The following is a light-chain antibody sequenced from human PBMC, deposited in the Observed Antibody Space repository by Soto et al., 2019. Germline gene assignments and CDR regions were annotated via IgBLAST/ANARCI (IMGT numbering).Light chain of an antibody. V-gene: IGKV1-33*01. CDR1: QDTDNY. J-gene: IGKJ2*01. Sequence: DIQMTQSPSSLSASVGDRVSISCQANQDTDNYLNWYHQKPGKAPRLVIYDTSTLEIGVPSRFGGSRSGTNFTFTISGLQPEDVGTYYCQQYNKVPYTFGQGTKVEMK. CDR3: QQYNKVPYT. CDR2: DTS.